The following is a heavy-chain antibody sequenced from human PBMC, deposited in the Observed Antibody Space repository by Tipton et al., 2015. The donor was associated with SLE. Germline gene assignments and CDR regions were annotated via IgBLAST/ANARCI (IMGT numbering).Heavy chain of an antibody. CDR2: IYTSGST. D-gene: IGHD1-26*01. CDR3: ARDRGGSYNDAFDI. CDR1: GGSISSGSYY. V-gene: IGHV4-61*02. J-gene: IGHJ3*02. Sequence: TLSLTCTDSGGSISSGSYYWSWIRQPAGKGLEWIGRIYTSGSTNYNPSLKSRVTISVDTSKNQFSLKLSSVTAADTAVYYCARDRGGSYNDAFDIWGQGTMVTVSS.